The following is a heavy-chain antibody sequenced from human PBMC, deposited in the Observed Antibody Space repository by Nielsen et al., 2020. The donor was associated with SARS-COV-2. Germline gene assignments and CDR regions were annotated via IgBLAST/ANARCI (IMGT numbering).Heavy chain of an antibody. J-gene: IGHJ4*02. Sequence: GGSLRLSCVASGFTFSSYAMTWVRQAPGKGLEWVSVISGSGVTTYYADSVKGRFTISRDNSKNTLYLQINSLGAEDTAVYYCAKDRRYSYGVFDYWGQGTLVTVSS. D-gene: IGHD5-18*01. V-gene: IGHV3-23*01. CDR3: AKDRRYSYGVFDY. CDR2: ISGSGVTT. CDR1: GFTFSSYA.